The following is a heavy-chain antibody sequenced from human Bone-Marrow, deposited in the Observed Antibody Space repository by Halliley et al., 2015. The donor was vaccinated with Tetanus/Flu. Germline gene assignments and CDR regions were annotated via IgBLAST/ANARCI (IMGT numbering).Heavy chain of an antibody. CDR2: INAGNDNR. CDR3: ARESSSGKYFHYGMDV. Sequence: INAGNDNRKFSQKFQGRLTINRDTSASIVYMELSSLRSEDTAVYYCARESSSGKYFHYGMDVWGQGTTVAVSS. D-gene: IGHD3-22*01. V-gene: IGHV1-3*01. J-gene: IGHJ6*02.